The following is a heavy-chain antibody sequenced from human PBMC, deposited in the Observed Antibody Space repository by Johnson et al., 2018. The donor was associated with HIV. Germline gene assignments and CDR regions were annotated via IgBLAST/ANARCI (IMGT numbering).Heavy chain of an antibody. V-gene: IGHV3-66*01. Sequence: EVQLLESGGGLVQPGGSLRLSCAASGFTFSSNYMSWVRQAPGKGLEWVSVIYSGGSTYYADSVKGRFTISRDNSKNTLYLQMNSLRAEDTAVYYCARDPLLHGSTFDMWGPGTMVTVSS. J-gene: IGHJ3*02. CDR1: GFTFSSNY. CDR2: IYSGGST. CDR3: ARDPLLHGSTFDM. D-gene: IGHD3-10*01.